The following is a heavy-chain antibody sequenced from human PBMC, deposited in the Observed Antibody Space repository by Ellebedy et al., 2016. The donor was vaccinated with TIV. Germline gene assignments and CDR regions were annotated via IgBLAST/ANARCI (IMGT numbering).Heavy chain of an antibody. V-gene: IGHV3-23*01. Sequence: GESLKISCAASGFTFSSYAMSWVRQAPGKGLEWVSGIKNIGGSTWYADSVKGRFTISRDNSKNTLYLQMNSLRAEDTAVYYCAKDKRVLMVYTDWGRGTLVTVSS. J-gene: IGHJ2*01. D-gene: IGHD2-8*01. CDR3: AKDKRVLMVYTD. CDR1: GFTFSSYA. CDR2: IKNIGGST.